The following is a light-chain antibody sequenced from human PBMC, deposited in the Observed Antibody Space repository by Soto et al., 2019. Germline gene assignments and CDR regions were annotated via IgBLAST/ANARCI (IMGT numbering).Light chain of an antibody. CDR2: GAS. J-gene: IGKJ4*01. CDR3: QQYNKWPPVT. CDR1: QSVSSN. Sequence: EIVMTQSPATLSVSPGERATLSCRASQSVSSNLAWHQQKPGQAPRLLIHGASTRATGIPARFSGSGSGTEFTLTISSLQSEDFAVYYCQQYNKWPPVTFGGGTKVDIK. V-gene: IGKV3-15*01.